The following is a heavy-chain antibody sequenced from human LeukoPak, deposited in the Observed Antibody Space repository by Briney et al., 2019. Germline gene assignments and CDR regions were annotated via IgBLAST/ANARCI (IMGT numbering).Heavy chain of an antibody. V-gene: IGHV3-9*01. CDR2: ISWNSGSI. CDR3: AKDGYDSSGYSDD. CDR1: GFTFDDYA. D-gene: IGHD3-22*01. J-gene: IGHJ4*02. Sequence: GRSLRLSCAASGFTFDDYAMHWVRQAPGRGLEWVSGISWNSGSIGYADSVKGRFTISRDNAKNSLYPQMNSLRAEDTALYYCAKDGYDSSGYSDDWGQGTLVTVSS.